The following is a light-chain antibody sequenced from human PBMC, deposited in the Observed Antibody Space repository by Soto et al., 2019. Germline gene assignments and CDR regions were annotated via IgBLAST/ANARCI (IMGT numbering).Light chain of an antibody. V-gene: IGLV2-14*01. CDR1: SSDVGGYNY. CDR3: NSYTSSSTHV. Sequence: QSALTQPASVSGSPGQSSTISCTGTSSDVGGYNYVSWYQQHPGKAPKLMIYDVSNRPSGVSNRFSGSKSGNTASLTISGLQAEDEADYYCNSYTSSSTHVFGTGTKVTVL. J-gene: IGLJ1*01. CDR2: DVS.